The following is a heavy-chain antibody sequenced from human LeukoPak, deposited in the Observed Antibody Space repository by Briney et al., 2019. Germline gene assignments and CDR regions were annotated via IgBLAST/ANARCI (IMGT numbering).Heavy chain of an antibody. J-gene: IGHJ4*02. CDR2: IYYSGST. CDR3: ARRYCSGSSCYFGS. CDR1: GGSISSGGYY. D-gene: IGHD2-15*01. Sequence: SETLSLTCTVSGGSISSGGYYWSWILQHPGTGLEWIGYIYYSGSTYYNPSLKSRVIISVETSKNQFSLKLSSVTAADTAVYYCARRYCSGSSCYFGSWGQGTLVTVSS. V-gene: IGHV4-31*03.